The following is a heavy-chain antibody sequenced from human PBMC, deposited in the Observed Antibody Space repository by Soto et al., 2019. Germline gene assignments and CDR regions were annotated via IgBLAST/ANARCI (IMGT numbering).Heavy chain of an antibody. J-gene: IGHJ6*02. Sequence: GGSLRLSCTASVFTFGDYAMSWFRQAPGKGLEWVGFSRSKAYGGTTEYAGSVKGRFTISRDDAKSIGYLQMNSLKTEDTAVYYCPSGFLEWLLFHYYYGIDAWGQGTTVTVSS. CDR1: VFTFGDYA. CDR3: PSGFLEWLLFHYYYGIDA. D-gene: IGHD3-3*01. V-gene: IGHV3-49*03. CDR2: SRSKAYGGTT.